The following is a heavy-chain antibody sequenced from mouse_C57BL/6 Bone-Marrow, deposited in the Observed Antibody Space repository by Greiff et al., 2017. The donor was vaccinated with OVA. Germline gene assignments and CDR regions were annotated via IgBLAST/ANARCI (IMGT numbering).Heavy chain of an antibody. CDR3: ARRGGSSYDLAWFAD. V-gene: IGHV1-69*01. Sequence: VQLQQPGAELVMPGASVKLSCKASGYTFTSYWMHWVKQRPGQGLEWIGEIDPSDSYTNYNQKFKGKSTLTVDKSSSTAYMQLSSLTSEDSAVYYCARRGGSSYDLAWFADWGQGTLVTVSA. J-gene: IGHJ3*01. CDR1: GYTFTSYW. CDR2: IDPSDSYT. D-gene: IGHD1-1*01.